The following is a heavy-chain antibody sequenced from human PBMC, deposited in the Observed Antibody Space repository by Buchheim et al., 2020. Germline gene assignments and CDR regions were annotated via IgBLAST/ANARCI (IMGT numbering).Heavy chain of an antibody. CDR3: ARVSGGDYDLLFFDY. V-gene: IGHV2-5*02. J-gene: IGHJ4*02. D-gene: IGHD4-17*01. CDR1: GFSLSTSGVG. Sequence: QITLKESGPTLVKPTQTLTLTCTFSGFSLSTSGVGVGWIRQPPGKALEWLALIYWADDKRYSPSLKSRLTIPKDTSKNPVVLTMTNMDPVDTATYYCARVSGGDYDLLFFDYWGQGTL. CDR2: IYWADDK.